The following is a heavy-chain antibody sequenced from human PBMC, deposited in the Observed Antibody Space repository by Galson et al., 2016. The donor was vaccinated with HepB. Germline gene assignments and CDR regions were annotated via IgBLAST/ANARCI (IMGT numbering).Heavy chain of an antibody. CDR3: TRGTLGTTASMAFDF. D-gene: IGHD1-26*01. CDR2: IYQTGTA. Sequence: ETLSLTCAVSGGSMSDNSWWAWVRQSPRKDLEWIGEIYQTGTAHYNPSFTSRATISIDQSNNQISLRLESVTAADTAVYYCTRGTLGTTASMAFDFWGQGTLVSVSS. V-gene: IGHV4-4*02. J-gene: IGHJ4*02. CDR1: GGSMSDNSW.